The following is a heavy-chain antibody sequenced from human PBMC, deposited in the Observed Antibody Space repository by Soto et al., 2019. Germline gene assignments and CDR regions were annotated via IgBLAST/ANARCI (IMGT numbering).Heavy chain of an antibody. J-gene: IGHJ4*02. CDR2: ITTDKGKT. CDR1: GYTFTSYG. Sequence: QVQLVQSGPEVKKPGASVKVSCKTSGYTFTSYGISWVRQAPGQGLEWMGWITTDKGKTTYAQKFQGRVTMTTDTSTSTAYMELRSLRSDDTAVYYCATRSPAFGYWGQGTLVTVSS. CDR3: ATRSPAFGY. V-gene: IGHV1-18*01.